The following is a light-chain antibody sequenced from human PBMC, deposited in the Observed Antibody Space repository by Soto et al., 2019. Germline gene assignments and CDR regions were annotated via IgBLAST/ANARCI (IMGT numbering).Light chain of an antibody. V-gene: IGLV2-8*01. J-gene: IGLJ3*02. CDR1: SSDVGGSNY. CDR3: SSYAGSSTWV. Sequence: QSALTQPPSASGSPGQSVTISCTGTSSDVGGSNYVSWYQQHPGKAPKVIMYEVSKRPSGVPDRVSGSKSGNTASLTVSGLQAEDDADYYCSSYAGSSTWVFGGGTKVTVL. CDR2: EVS.